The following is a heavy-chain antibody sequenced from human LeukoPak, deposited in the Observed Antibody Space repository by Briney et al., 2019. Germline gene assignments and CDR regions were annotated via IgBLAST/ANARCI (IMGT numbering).Heavy chain of an antibody. D-gene: IGHD6-13*01. CDR1: GGSISSTSYY. CDR2: ISYIEST. Sequence: SETLSLTCTVSGGSISSTSYYWGWVRQPPGKELEWIGSISYIESTYYTPSLKSRVTISLDTSKIQFSLRLNSVTAADTAVYYCARHRDSSSWYSGFDIWGQGTMVTVSS. CDR3: ARHRDSSSWYSGFDI. J-gene: IGHJ3*02. V-gene: IGHV4-39*01.